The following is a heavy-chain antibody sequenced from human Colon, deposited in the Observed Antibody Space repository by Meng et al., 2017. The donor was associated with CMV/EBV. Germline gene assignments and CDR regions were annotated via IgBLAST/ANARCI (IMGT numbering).Heavy chain of an antibody. D-gene: IGHD1-26*01. J-gene: IGHJ4*02. V-gene: IGHV1-2*06. CDR1: GYTFNAYY. CDR2: INPISGGT. Sequence: SCKSSGYTFNAYYIHCVRQAPGQGLEWMGRINPISGGTNYAQKFQGRVTLTRDTSITTDYMELSSLTSDNTAVYYCARELDSGGFDYWGQGTLVTVSS. CDR3: ARELDSGGFDY.